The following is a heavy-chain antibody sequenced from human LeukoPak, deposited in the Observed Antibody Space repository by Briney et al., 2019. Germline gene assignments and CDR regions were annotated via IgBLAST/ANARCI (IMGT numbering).Heavy chain of an antibody. J-gene: IGHJ4*02. Sequence: GGSLRLSCAASGFSFNSYGIHWVRQAPGKGLEWVSYISSSSSTIYYADSVKGRFTISRDNAKNSLYLQMNSLRDEDTAVYYCAKARGRDGYTAFPDSWGQGALVTVSS. CDR1: GFSFNSYG. D-gene: IGHD5-24*01. CDR3: AKARGRDGYTAFPDS. CDR2: ISSSSSTI. V-gene: IGHV3-48*02.